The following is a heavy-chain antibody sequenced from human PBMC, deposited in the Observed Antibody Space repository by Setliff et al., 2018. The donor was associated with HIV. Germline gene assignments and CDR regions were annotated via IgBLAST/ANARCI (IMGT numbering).Heavy chain of an antibody. CDR3: ARAPLAIVGATTIDY. V-gene: IGHV1-46*01. CDR2: INPSGGST. D-gene: IGHD1-26*01. CDR1: GYTFTSYY. Sequence: ASVKVSCKASGYTFTSYYMHWVRQAPGQGLEWMGIINPSGGSTSYAQKFQGRVTMTRDTPTSTVYMELSSLRSEDTAVYYCARAPLAIVGATTIDYWGQGTLVTVSS. J-gene: IGHJ4*02.